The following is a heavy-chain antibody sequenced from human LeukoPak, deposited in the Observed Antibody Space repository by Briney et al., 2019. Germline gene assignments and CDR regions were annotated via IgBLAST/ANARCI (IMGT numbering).Heavy chain of an antibody. D-gene: IGHD3-3*01. CDR2: IYYTGST. V-gene: IGHV4-30-4*01. Sequence: SETLSLTCTVSGGSISSGDYYWTWIRQPPGKGLEWIGYIYYTGSTYYNPSLKSRITISVDTSKNQFSLKLSSVTAADTAVYYCARHDRFTIFGLSPWGQGTLVTVSS. CDR3: ARHDRFTIFGLSP. CDR1: GGSISSGDYY. J-gene: IGHJ5*02.